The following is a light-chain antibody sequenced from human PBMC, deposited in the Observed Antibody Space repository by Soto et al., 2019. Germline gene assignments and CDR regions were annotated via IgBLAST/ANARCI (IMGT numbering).Light chain of an antibody. J-gene: IGKJ2*01. CDR2: DAS. CDR3: QQRSNWPPYT. Sequence: EIVLTQSPATLSLSPGERATLSCRASQSVSSYLAWYQQKPGQAPRLLIYDASNSATGIPARFSGSGSWTDFTLTISSLEPEDFAVYYCQQRSNWPPYTFGQGTKVDIK. CDR1: QSVSSY. V-gene: IGKV3-11*01.